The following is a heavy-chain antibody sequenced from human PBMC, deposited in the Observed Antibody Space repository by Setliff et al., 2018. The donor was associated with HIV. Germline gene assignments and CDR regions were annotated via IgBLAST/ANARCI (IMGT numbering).Heavy chain of an antibody. J-gene: IGHJ4*02. CDR2: IYSTGST. V-gene: IGHV4-59*11. Sequence: SETLSLTCTVSGASITSHYWSWIRQSPGRELEWIGYIYSTGSTNYNPSLQSRVSISMDASKNKFSLKLSSVTAADTAVYYCARAGSYGWDYWGQGTLVTVSS. D-gene: IGHD5-18*01. CDR1: GASITSHY. CDR3: ARAGSYGWDY.